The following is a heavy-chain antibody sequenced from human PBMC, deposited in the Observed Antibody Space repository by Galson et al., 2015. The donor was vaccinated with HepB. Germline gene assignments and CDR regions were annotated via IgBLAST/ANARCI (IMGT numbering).Heavy chain of an antibody. J-gene: IGHJ4*02. CDR3: ATDYGSGLYRLFDY. Sequence: SLRLSCAVSGFTVSSNYMYWVRQAPGKGLEWVSVIYSGGDKYYADSVRGRFTISRDNSKNTLYLEINSLRADDTAVYYCATDYGSGLYRLFDYWGQGTLVTVSS. CDR2: IYSGGDK. CDR1: GFTVSSNY. V-gene: IGHV3-66*02. D-gene: IGHD3-10*01.